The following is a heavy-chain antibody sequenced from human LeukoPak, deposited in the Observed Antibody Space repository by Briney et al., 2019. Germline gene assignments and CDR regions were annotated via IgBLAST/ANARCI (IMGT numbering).Heavy chain of an antibody. CDR2: ISSSGSTI. J-gene: IGHJ6*02. CDR3: ARRTYGMDV. CDR1: GFTLSSYG. V-gene: IGHV3-48*03. Sequence: TGGSLRLSCAASGFTLSSYGIHWVRQAPGKGLEWVSCISSSGSTIYYADSVKGRFTISRDNARNSLYLQMNSLRVEDTAVYYCARRTYGMDVWGQGTTVTVSS.